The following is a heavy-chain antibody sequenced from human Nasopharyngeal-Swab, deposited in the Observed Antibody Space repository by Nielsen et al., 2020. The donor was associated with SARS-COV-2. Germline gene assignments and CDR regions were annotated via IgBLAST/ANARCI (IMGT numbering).Heavy chain of an antibody. CDR3: ARGAAAGMNY. J-gene: IGHJ4*02. CDR1: GFTFSSYG. Sequence: GGSLRLSCAASGFTFSSYGMRWVRQAPGKGLEWVAVIWFDGSNKFYADSVKGRFTISRDNSKNTLYLQMISLRAEDTAVYYCARGAAAGMNYWGQGTLVTVSS. CDR2: IWFDGSNK. D-gene: IGHD6-13*01. V-gene: IGHV3-33*01.